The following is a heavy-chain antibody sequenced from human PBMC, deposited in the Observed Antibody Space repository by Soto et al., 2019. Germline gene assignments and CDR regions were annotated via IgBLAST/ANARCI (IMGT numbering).Heavy chain of an antibody. CDR3: SRIHSSSWLFDY. D-gene: IGHD6-13*01. CDR2: IIPIFGTA. Sequence: QVQLVQSGAEVKKPGSSVNVSCNASGGTFSSYAISWVRQAPGQGLEWMGGIIPIFGTANDAQTFQGSVTITADESTSTAYMELSSLRAEDTAVYYCSRIHSSSWLFDYWSQGTLVTVSS. V-gene: IGHV1-69*01. J-gene: IGHJ4*02. CDR1: GGTFSSYA.